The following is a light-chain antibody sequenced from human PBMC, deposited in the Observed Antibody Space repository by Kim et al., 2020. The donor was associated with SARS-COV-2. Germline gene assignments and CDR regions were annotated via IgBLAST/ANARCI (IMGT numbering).Light chain of an antibody. CDR3: QQHGKWPPAPS. CDR1: RRVGIS. Sequence: PWVGATLSCRASRRVGISFAWYQQTRGQAPRLLFYGAAIRATGIPDRFSGSGSGTDFTLTISSLEPEDFAIYYCQQHGKWPPAPSFGGGTKVDIK. CDR2: GAA. J-gene: IGKJ4*01. V-gene: IGKV3-11*01.